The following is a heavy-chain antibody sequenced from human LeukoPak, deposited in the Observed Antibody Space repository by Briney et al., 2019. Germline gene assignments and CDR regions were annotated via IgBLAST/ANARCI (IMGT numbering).Heavy chain of an antibody. CDR1: GFTFSSYE. V-gene: IGHV3-48*03. D-gene: IGHD3-22*01. Sequence: GGSLRLSCAASGFTFSSYELNWIRQAPGKGLEWVSYISSSGRTIYYADSVKGRFTISRDNAKNSLYLQMSSLRAEDTAVYYCASSYYDSSGYFGWGQGTLVTVSS. CDR3: ASSYYDSSGYFG. CDR2: ISSSGRTI. J-gene: IGHJ4*02.